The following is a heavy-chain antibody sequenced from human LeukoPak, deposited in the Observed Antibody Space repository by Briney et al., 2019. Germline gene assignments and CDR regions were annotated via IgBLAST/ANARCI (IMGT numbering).Heavy chain of an antibody. Sequence: PSETLSLTCAVSGYSISSGYYWGWIRQPPGKGLEWIGSIYHSGSTYYNPSLKSRVTISVDTSKNQFSLKLSSVTAADTAAYYCARVDRNYYYYYMDVWGKGTTVTVSS. CDR3: ARVDRNYYYYYMDV. CDR2: IYHSGST. V-gene: IGHV4-38-2*01. J-gene: IGHJ6*03. CDR1: GYSISSGYY.